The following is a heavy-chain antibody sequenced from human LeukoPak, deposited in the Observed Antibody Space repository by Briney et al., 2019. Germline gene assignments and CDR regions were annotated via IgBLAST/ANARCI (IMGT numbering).Heavy chain of an antibody. D-gene: IGHD2-2*01. CDR3: ASIPDCSSTSCPLDYYYMDV. V-gene: IGHV4-34*01. J-gene: IGHJ6*03. CDR2: INHSGST. CDR1: GGSFSGYY. Sequence: SETLSLTCAVYGGSFSGYYWSWIRQPPGKGLEWIGEINHSGSTNYNPSLKSRVTISVDTSKNQFSLKLSSVTAAGTAVYYCASIPDCSSTSCPLDYYYMDVWGKGTTVTVSS.